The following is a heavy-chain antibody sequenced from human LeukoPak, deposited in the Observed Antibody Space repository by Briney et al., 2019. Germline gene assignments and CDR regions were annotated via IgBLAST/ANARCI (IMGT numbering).Heavy chain of an antibody. CDR3: VRERGATVDY. CDR2: INFYSGDT. J-gene: IGHJ4*02. V-gene: IGHV1-2*02. Sequence: GASVKVSCKASGCTFSGYYIHWVRQAPGQGLEWMGWINFYSGDTNYAQKFQGRVTVTRDTSISTTYMELSSLRADDTAIYHCVRERGATVDYWGQGTLVTVSS. CDR1: GCTFSGYY. D-gene: IGHD1-26*01.